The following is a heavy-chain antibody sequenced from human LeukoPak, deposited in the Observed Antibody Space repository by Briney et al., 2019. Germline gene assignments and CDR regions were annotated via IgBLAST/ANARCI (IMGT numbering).Heavy chain of an antibody. Sequence: ASVRVSCKASGYTFTRYGISWVRQAPGQGLQWLGWISASNGNTNYAQKFRDRVTMSTDTSTGTAYLDVRSLTSDDTAVCYCARDHSNWNYAPDFWGQGTLVTVSS. D-gene: IGHD1-7*01. V-gene: IGHV1-18*01. CDR3: ARDHSNWNYAPDF. CDR2: ISASNGNT. CDR1: GYTFTRYG. J-gene: IGHJ4*02.